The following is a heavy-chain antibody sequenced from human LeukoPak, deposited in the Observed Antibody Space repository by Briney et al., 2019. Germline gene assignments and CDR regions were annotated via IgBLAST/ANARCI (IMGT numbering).Heavy chain of an antibody. Sequence: SETLSLTCLVSGEPISSYYWSWIRQAPGRGPEYIGNVYYNGNTNYNPSLKSRVAISVDASKNQFSLKLSSVTAADTAVYYCARESPPGSSSPDYWGQGTLVTVSS. CDR1: GEPISSYY. V-gene: IGHV4-59*12. D-gene: IGHD3-10*01. J-gene: IGHJ4*02. CDR2: VYYNGNT. CDR3: ARESPPGSSSPDY.